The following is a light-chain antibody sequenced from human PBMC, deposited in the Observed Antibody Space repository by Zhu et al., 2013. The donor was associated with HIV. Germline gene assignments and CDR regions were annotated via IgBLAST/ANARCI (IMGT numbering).Light chain of an antibody. CDR1: RLGDKY. CDR3: QAWDINTMV. V-gene: IGLV3-1*01. CDR2: EDN. Sequence: SYELTQPPSVSVSPGQTASLTCSGDRLGDKYASWYQQKPGQSPVLVIYEDNKRPSGIPERFSGSNSRNTATLTISETQPMDEADFYCQAWDINTMVFGGGTKLTVL. J-gene: IGLJ2*01.